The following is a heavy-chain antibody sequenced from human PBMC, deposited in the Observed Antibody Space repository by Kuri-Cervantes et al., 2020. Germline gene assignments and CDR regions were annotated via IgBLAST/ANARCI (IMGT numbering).Heavy chain of an antibody. CDR3: ARSLMITFGGVIAFDAFDI. D-gene: IGHD3-16*02. V-gene: IGHV2-70D*14. J-gene: IGHJ3*02. Sequence: SGPTLVKPKETLTLTCTVSGFSLSNSRMGVSWIRQPPGKALEWLARIDWDDDKFYSASLKTRLTISKDTSKNQVVLTMTNMDPVDTATYYCARSLMITFGGVIAFDAFDIWGQGTMVTVSS. CDR2: IDWDDDK. CDR1: GFSLSNSRMG.